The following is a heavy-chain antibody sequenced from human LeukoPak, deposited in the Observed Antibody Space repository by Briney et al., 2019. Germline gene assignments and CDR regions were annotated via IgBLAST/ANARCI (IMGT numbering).Heavy chain of an antibody. CDR1: GFTFNNYA. CDR2: VSGSGAIA. J-gene: IGHJ4*02. CDR3: AKVYSYGQRLGHFDY. Sequence: PGGSLRLSCAASGFTFNNYAMSWVRQAPGKGLEWVSTVSGSGAIAYYTDSDKGRFTISRDNSKNTLYLQMSSLTAKDTAVYYCAKVYSYGQRLGHFDYWGQGTLVTVSS. V-gene: IGHV3-23*01. D-gene: IGHD5-18*01.